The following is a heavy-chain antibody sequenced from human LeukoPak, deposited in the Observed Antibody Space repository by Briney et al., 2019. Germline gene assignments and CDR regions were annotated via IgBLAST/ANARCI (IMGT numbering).Heavy chain of an antibody. V-gene: IGHV3-30*14. CDR1: GFLFSSYG. CDR3: ARVRVYYDGSGDKTAEYVQH. Sequence: GALNLSCEAPGFLFSSYGIHWARQAPGKGLEWVQLISYVGRNKYYADSVNGRFTISRDTSKNTLYLQMNSLRAEDSAVYYCARVRVYYDGSGDKTAEYVQHWGQGTLVTVSS. J-gene: IGHJ1*01. D-gene: IGHD3-22*01. CDR2: ISYVGRNK.